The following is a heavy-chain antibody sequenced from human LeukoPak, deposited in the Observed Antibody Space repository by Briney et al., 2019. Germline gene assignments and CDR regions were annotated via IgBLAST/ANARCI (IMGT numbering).Heavy chain of an antibody. J-gene: IGHJ4*02. CDR3: AKNDGNIWQPHS. CDR1: GFTFSNFV. CDR2: ISTDGSQ. V-gene: IGHV3-64D*06. Sequence: GGSLRLSCSTSGFTFSNFVMQWVRQTPGKGLEYVSVISTDGSQYYPDSVKGRFTIFRDNSKNTLYLQMNSLRPEDTAIYYCAKNDGNIWQPHSWGQGTLVTVSS.